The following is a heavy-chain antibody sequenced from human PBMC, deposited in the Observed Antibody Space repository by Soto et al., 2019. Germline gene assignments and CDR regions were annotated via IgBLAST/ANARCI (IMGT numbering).Heavy chain of an antibody. CDR2: IYYSGST. CDR1: GGSISSGGYY. D-gene: IGHD2-15*01. CDR3: AREPDCSGGSCPSSWFDP. V-gene: IGHV4-31*03. Sequence: SETLSLTCTVSGGSISSGGYYWSWIRQHPGKGLEWIGYIYYSGSTYYNPSLKSRVTISVDTSKNQFSLKLSSVTAADTAVYYCAREPDCSGGSCPSSWFDPWGQGTLVTVSS. J-gene: IGHJ5*02.